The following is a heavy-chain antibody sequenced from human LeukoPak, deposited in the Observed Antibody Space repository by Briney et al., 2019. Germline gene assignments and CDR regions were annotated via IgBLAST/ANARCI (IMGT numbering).Heavy chain of an antibody. CDR2: INPNSGGT. Sequence: ASVKVSCKASGYTFTGYYMHWVRQAPGQGLEWMGWINPNSGGTNYAQKFQGRATMTRDTSISTAYMELSRLRSDDTAVYYCARAHYYDSSGYAEYFQHWGQGTLVTVSS. J-gene: IGHJ1*01. V-gene: IGHV1-2*02. CDR1: GYTFTGYY. CDR3: ARAHYYDSSGYAEYFQH. D-gene: IGHD3-22*01.